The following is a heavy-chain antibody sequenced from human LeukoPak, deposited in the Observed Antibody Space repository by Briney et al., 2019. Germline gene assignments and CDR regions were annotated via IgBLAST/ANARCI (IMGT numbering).Heavy chain of an antibody. CDR1: GFTFSSYA. CDR3: ARSRNYYDSSGLFDP. Sequence: PGGSLRLSCAASGFTFSSYAMHWVRQAPGKGLEWVAVISYDGSNKYYADSVKGRFTISRDNSKNTLYLQMNSLRAEDTAVYYCARSRNYYDSSGLFDPWGQGTLVTASS. J-gene: IGHJ5*02. D-gene: IGHD3-22*01. V-gene: IGHV3-30-3*01. CDR2: ISYDGSNK.